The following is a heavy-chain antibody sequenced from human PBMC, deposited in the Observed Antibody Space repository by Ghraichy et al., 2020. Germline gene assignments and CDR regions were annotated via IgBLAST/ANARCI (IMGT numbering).Heavy chain of an antibody. D-gene: IGHD6-19*01. V-gene: IGHV4-59*01. CDR1: GGSISSYY. J-gene: IGHJ4*02. CDR2: IYYSGST. Sequence: SETLSLTCTVSGGSISSYYWSWIRQPPGKGLEWIGYIYYSGSTNYNPSLKSRVTISVDRSKNQFSLKLSSVTAADTAVYYCARIWPNSSGFLPYWGQGTLVTVSS. CDR3: ARIWPNSSGFLPY.